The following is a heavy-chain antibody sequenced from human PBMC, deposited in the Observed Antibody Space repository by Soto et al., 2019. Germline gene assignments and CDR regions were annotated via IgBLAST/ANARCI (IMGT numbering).Heavy chain of an antibody. CDR2: IIPIFGTA. CDR3: ARDLRNYYYGMDV. Sequence: ASVKVSCKASGGTFSSYAISWVRQAPGQGLEWMGGIIPIFGTANYAQRFQGRVTITADESTSTAYMELSSLRSEETAVYYCARDLRNYYYGMDVWGQGATVTVSS. J-gene: IGHJ6*02. V-gene: IGHV1-69*13. CDR1: GGTFSSYA.